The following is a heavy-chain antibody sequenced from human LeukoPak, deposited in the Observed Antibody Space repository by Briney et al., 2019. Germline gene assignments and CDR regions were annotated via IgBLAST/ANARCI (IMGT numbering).Heavy chain of an antibody. D-gene: IGHD3-3*01. CDR2: IIPIFGTA. V-gene: IGHV1-69*05. CDR1: GGTFSSYA. CDR3: ARGRITIFGVRPGYYYMDV. J-gene: IGHJ6*03. Sequence: SVKVSCKASGGTFSSYAISWVRQAPGQGLEWMGGIIPIFGTANYAQKFQGRVTITTDESTSTAYMELSSLRSEDTAVYYCARGRITIFGVRPGYYYMDVWGKGTTVTVSS.